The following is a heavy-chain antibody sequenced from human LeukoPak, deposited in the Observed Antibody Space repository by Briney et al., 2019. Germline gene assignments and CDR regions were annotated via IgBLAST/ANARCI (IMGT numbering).Heavy chain of an antibody. CDR3: AKGGRRHYGDYVAF. CDR1: GFTVNSYA. Sequence: GWSLRLSCDASGFTVNSYAMNWVRQAPGKGLEWVSVISASGDNTYYADSVKGRFTISRDDSKNTVYLQMNSLRADDTAVYHCAKGGRRHYGDYVAFWGQGTLVTVSS. V-gene: IGHV3-23*01. J-gene: IGHJ4*02. CDR2: ISASGDNT. D-gene: IGHD4-17*01.